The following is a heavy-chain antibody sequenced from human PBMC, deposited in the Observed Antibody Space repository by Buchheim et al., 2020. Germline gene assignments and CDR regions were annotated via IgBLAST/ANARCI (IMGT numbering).Heavy chain of an antibody. D-gene: IGHD2-2*02. CDR3: ARDLYPNYGMDV. CDR2: IHYSGRT. V-gene: IGHV4-59*01. Sequence: QVQLQESGPGLVKPSETLSLTCTVSGVSITSSYWSWVRQPPGKGLEWIGYIHYSGRTNNNPSLKSRVTMSVDTSKNQLSLKLSSVTAADTAVYYCARDLYPNYGMDVWGQGTT. CDR1: GVSITSSY. J-gene: IGHJ6*02.